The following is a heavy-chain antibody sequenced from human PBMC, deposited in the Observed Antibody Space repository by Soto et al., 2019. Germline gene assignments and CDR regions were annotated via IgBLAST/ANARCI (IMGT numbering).Heavy chain of an antibody. J-gene: IGHJ1*01. D-gene: IGHD3-22*01. CDR3: AREVLNSCGYSRYLKR. CDR1: GYTFTHYH. Sequence: GASVKVSCKASGYTFTHYHVYWVRQAPGRGLEWLGMINPSGGSTTYAQNLQGRVTMTRDTSTNTVYMELSSLRSEDTAVYYCAREVLNSCGYSRYLKRWGQGTLVTVSS. CDR2: INPSGGST. V-gene: IGHV1-46*01.